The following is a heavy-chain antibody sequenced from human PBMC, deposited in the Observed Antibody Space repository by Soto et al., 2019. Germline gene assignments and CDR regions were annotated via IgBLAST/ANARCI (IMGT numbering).Heavy chain of an antibody. J-gene: IGHJ4*02. CDR1: GVSISSGDYY. CDR3: ARDREVVPTTTGGSHYFDY. CDR2: IYYSGST. Sequence: PSETLSLTCTVSGVSISSGDYYWSWIRQPPGKGLEWIGYIYYSGSTYYNPYLKSRVTISVDTSKNQFSLKLSSVTAADTAVYYCARDREVVPTTTGGSHYFDYWGQGTLVTVSS. V-gene: IGHV4-30-4*01. D-gene: IGHD3-16*01.